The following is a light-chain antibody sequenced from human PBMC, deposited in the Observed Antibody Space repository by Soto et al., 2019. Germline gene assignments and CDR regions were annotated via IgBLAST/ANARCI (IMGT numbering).Light chain of an antibody. Sequence: DIQMTQSPSTLSASVGDRVTITCRASQSISSWLAWYQQKPGKAPKLLIYDASSLESGVPSRFNGSGSGTEFTLTISSLQPDDFAPYYCQQYNSYSYTFGQGTKLEIK. CDR1: QSISSW. CDR3: QQYNSYSYT. CDR2: DAS. J-gene: IGKJ2*01. V-gene: IGKV1-5*01.